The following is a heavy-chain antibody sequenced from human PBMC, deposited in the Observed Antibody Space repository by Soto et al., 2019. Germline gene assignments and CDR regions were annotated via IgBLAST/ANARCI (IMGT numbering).Heavy chain of an antibody. J-gene: IGHJ4*02. CDR1: SASLSSSTYY. Sequence: QLQLQESGPGLVKPSETLSLTCSVSSASLSSSTYYWSWIRQPPGRGPEWIGSIYYSGNTYYKPSLKSLVSISLDPSRNPFSLKLTSVPAADTGVYYCASSSPFHYWGPGILVTVSS. CDR2: IYYSGNT. D-gene: IGHD6-6*01. CDR3: ASSSPFHY. V-gene: IGHV4-39*01.